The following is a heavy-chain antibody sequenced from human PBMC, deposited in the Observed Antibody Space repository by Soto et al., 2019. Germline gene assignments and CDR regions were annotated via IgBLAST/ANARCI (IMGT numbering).Heavy chain of an antibody. CDR3: ARDPGYGGNSIAFDI. Sequence: GGSRSLSCEASGFTFDDYAMHWFGQAPGKGLDWVSGISWNSGSIGYADSVKGRFTISRDNSKNTLYLQMNSLRAEDTAVYYCARDPGYGGNSIAFDIWGQGTMVTVSS. V-gene: IGHV3-9*01. CDR2: ISWNSGSI. CDR1: GFTFDDYA. J-gene: IGHJ3*02. D-gene: IGHD2-21*02.